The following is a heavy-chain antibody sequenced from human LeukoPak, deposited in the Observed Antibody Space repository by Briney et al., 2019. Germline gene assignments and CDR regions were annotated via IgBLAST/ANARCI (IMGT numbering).Heavy chain of an antibody. V-gene: IGHV3-30*02. D-gene: IGHD3-10*01. J-gene: IGHJ4*02. Sequence: GGSLRLSCAASGFTFSSYGMHWVRQAPGKGLEWVAFIRYDGSNKYYADSVKGRFTISRDNSKNTLYLQMNSLRAEDTAVYYCARDGLRRPSEIWFGELFDYWGQGTLVTVSS. CDR2: IRYDGSNK. CDR3: ARDGLRRPSEIWFGELFDY. CDR1: GFTFSSYG.